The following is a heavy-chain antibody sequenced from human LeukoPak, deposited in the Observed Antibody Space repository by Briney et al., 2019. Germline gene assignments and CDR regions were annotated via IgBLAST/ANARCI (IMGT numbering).Heavy chain of an antibody. V-gene: IGHV3-30*18. Sequence: PGRSLRLSCAASGFTFSSYGMHWVRQAPSKGLEWVAVMSYDGSNKYYADSVKGRFTISRDNSKNTLYLQMNSLRAEDTAVYYCAKVGRDGYNYFDYWGQGTLVTVSS. CDR2: MSYDGSNK. D-gene: IGHD5-24*01. J-gene: IGHJ4*02. CDR1: GFTFSSYG. CDR3: AKVGRDGYNYFDY.